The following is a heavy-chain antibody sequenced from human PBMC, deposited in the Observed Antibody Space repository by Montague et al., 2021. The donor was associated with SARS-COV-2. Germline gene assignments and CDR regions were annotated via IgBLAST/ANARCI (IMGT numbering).Heavy chain of an antibody. CDR1: GDSISSYY. CDR2: VYYTGST. CDR3: ARARCSYFVAGRYNWLDA. J-gene: IGHJ5*02. Sequence: SETLSLTCAVSGDSISSYYWTWIRQPPGKGLEWIGYVYYTGSTKYTPSLKTRVTISVDTSKNQFSLNLKSVTAADTAVYYCARARCSYFVAGRYNWLDAWGQGTLVTVSS. D-gene: IGHD5-18*01. V-gene: IGHV4-59*01.